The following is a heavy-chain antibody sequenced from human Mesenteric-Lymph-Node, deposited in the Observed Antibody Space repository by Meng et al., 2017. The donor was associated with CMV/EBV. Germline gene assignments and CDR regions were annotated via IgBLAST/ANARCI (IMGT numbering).Heavy chain of an antibody. D-gene: IGHD5-12*01. CDR2: VSPEDDHT. V-gene: IGHV1-69-2*01. CDR1: TCSFSSYY. J-gene: IGHJ5*01. CDR3: ANSHRGYSYWSDS. Sequence: VSTCSFSSYYVHWVHRAPGTGLEWLGLVSPEDDHTLYTDSFHSIITISAITSTGTAYMELRILNSEGAAIYYCANSHRGYSYWSDSWGQGTLVTVSS.